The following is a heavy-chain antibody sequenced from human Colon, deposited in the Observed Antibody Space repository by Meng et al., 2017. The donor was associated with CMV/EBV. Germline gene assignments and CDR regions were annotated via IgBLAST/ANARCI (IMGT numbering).Heavy chain of an antibody. V-gene: IGHV1-46*01. CDR3: ARETTAGSTLDY. D-gene: IGHD6-13*01. Sequence: GESLKISCKASGYTFTNYYMHWVRQAPGQGLEWMGIINPSGGSTNYAQKFQGRVTMTRDTSTSTVYMELSSLRSEDTAVYYCARETTAGSTLDYWGQGTLVTVSS. J-gene: IGHJ4*02. CDR2: INPSGGST. CDR1: GYTFTNYY.